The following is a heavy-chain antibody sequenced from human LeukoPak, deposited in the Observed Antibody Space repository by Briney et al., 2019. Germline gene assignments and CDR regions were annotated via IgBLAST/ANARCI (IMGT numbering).Heavy chain of an antibody. CDR3: AREAIAAGVFDY. V-gene: IGHV3-11*04. CDR2: ISSSGSTI. Sequence: GGSLRLSCAASGFTFSDYYMSWLRQAPGKGLEGVSYISSSGSTIYYADSVKGRFTISRDNAKNSLYLQMNSLRAEDTAVYYCAREAIAAGVFDYWGQGTLVTVSS. D-gene: IGHD6-13*01. CDR1: GFTFSDYY. J-gene: IGHJ4*02.